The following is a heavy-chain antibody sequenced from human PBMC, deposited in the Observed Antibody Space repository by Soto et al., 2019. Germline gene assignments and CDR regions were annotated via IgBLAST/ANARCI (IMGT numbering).Heavy chain of an antibody. D-gene: IGHD4-17*01. CDR3: ARVMTTDPDYYMDV. CDR1: GFTFDDYG. Sequence: EVQLVESGGGVVRPGGSLRLSCAASGFTFDDYGMSWVRQAPGKGLEWVSGINWNGGSTGYADSVKGRFTISRDNAKNSPYLAMKRLRGQDKALYHCARVMTTDPDYYMDVWGKGTTVTVSS. V-gene: IGHV3-20*01. CDR2: INWNGGST. J-gene: IGHJ6*03.